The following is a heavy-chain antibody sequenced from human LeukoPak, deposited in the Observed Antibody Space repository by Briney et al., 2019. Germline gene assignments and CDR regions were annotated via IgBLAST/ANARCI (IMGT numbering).Heavy chain of an antibody. V-gene: IGHV3-53*01. Sequence: PGGSLRLSCAASGFTVISDYMSWVRQAPGKGLEWVSVIYGGGGTYYTDSVRGRFTISRDNSKNTLYLQMNSLRVDDTAMYYCARAGHSSGWYTASDSWGQGTLVTVSS. CDR2: IYGGGGT. J-gene: IGHJ4*02. D-gene: IGHD6-19*01. CDR1: GFTVISDY. CDR3: ARAGHSSGWYTASDS.